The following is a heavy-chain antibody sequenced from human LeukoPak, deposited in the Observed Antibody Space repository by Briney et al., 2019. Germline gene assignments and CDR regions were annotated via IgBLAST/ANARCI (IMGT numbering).Heavy chain of an antibody. CDR3: ATYWGSGSYYTTGAFDI. D-gene: IGHD3-10*01. V-gene: IGHV1-24*01. CDR2: FDPEDGET. CDR1: GYTLTELS. J-gene: IGHJ3*02. Sequence: ASVKVSCKVSGYTLTELSMHWVRQAPGKGLEWMGGFDPEDGETIYAQKFQGRVTMTEDTSTDTAYMELSSLRSEDTAVYYCATYWGSGSYYTTGAFDIWGQGTMVTVSS.